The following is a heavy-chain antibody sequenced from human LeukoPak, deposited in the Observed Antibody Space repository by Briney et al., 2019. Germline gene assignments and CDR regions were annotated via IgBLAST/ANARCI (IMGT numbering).Heavy chain of an antibody. Sequence: GGSLRLSCAASGCTFSSYAMSWVRQAPGKGLEWVSAISGSGGSTYYADSVKGRFTISRDNSKNTLYLQMNSLRAEDTAVYYCAKLLGYCSSTSCYAVDYWGQGTLVTVSS. D-gene: IGHD2-2*01. J-gene: IGHJ4*02. CDR1: GCTFSSYA. CDR3: AKLLGYCSSTSCYAVDY. V-gene: IGHV3-23*01. CDR2: ISGSGGST.